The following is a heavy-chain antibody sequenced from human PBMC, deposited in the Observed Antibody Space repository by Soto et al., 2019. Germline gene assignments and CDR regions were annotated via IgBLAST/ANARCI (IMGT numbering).Heavy chain of an antibody. CDR1: GFTFSSYA. CDR2: ISGSGGST. V-gene: IGHV3-23*01. CDR3: ATDGSAAAGPFDY. D-gene: IGHD6-13*01. Sequence: GESLKISCAASGFTFSSYAMSWVRQAPGKGLEWVSAISGSGGSTYYADSVKGRFTISRDNSKNTLYLQMNSLRAEDTAVYYCATDGSAAAGPFDYWGQGTLVTVSS. J-gene: IGHJ4*02.